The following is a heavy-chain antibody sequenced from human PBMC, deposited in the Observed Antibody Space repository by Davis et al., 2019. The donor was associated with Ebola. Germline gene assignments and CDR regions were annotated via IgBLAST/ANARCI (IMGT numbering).Heavy chain of an antibody. CDR2: ISSSGSTI. V-gene: IGHV3-11*04. CDR1: GFTFSDYY. D-gene: IGHD6-6*01. CDR3: ARGGYSSSSFLYYYGMDV. J-gene: IGHJ6*02. Sequence: GESLKISCAASGFTFSDYYMSWIRQAPGKGLEWVSYISSSGSTIYYADSVKGRFTISRDNAKNSLYLQMNSLRAEDTAVYYCARGGYSSSSFLYYYGMDVWGQGTTVTVSS.